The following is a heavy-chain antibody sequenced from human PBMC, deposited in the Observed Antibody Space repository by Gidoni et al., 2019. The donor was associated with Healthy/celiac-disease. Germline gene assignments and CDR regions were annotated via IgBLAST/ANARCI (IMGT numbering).Heavy chain of an antibody. CDR2: IWYDGSNK. CDR3: ARDRGYCSSTSCYYYYYGMDV. CDR1: GFTFSSYA. Sequence: QVQLVESGGAVVQPVRSLRLSCAAPGFTFSSYAMHCVRQAPGKGLGWVAVIWYDGSNKYYADSVKGRFTISRDNSKNTLYLQMNSLRAEDTAVYYWARDRGYCSSTSCYYYYYGMDVWGQGTTVTVSS. V-gene: IGHV3-33*01. D-gene: IGHD2-2*01. J-gene: IGHJ6*02.